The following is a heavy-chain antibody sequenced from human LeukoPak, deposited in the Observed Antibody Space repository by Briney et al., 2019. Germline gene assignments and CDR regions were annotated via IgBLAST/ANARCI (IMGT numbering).Heavy chain of an antibody. V-gene: IGHV3-15*07. Sequence: GGSLRLSCAASGFTFSNAWMNWVRQAPGKGLEWVGRITSKTDGGTTDYAAPVKGRFTISRDDSKNTLYLQMNSLKTEDTAVYYCTTAYMWTTAAAFDYWGQGTLVTVSS. D-gene: IGHD4-17*01. CDR2: ITSKTDGGTT. CDR3: TTAYMWTTAAAFDY. J-gene: IGHJ4*02. CDR1: GFTFSNAW.